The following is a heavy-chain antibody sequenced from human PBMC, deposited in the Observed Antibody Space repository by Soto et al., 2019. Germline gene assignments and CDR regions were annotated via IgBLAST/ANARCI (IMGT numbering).Heavy chain of an antibody. CDR1: GYSFTSYW. D-gene: IGHD6-13*01. Sequence: GESLKISCKGSGYSFTSYWISWVRQMPGKGLEWKGRIDPSDSYTNYSPSFQGQVTISTEKSISTAYLQWSSLKASDTAMYYCARLQAAAGDNDLTFDYWGQGTLVTVSS. CDR3: ARLQAAAGDNDLTFDY. CDR2: IDPSDSYT. J-gene: IGHJ4*02. V-gene: IGHV5-10-1*01.